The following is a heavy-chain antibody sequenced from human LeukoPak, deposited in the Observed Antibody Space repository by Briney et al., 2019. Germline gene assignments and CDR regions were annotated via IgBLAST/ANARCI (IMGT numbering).Heavy chain of an antibody. D-gene: IGHD3-3*01. J-gene: IGHJ6*03. V-gene: IGHV3-15*01. CDR1: GFTFSDAL. CDR2: IKTKTGGGTT. Sequence: GGSLRLSCAASGFTFSDALMTWVRQAPGKGLDWVGHIKTKTGGGTTDYAAPVKGRFPIPRNESKNILYLQINSLKTEDTAVYYCTTLYYDFYYMDVWGKGTTVTVSS. CDR3: TTLYYDFYYMDV.